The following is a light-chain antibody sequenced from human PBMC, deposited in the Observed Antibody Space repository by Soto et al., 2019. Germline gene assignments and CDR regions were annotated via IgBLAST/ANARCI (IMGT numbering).Light chain of an antibody. CDR3: CYRAGSGYAWV. V-gene: IGLV2-23*02. CDR2: EVS. Sequence: QSALTQPASVSGSPGQSITISCTGTSSDVGNYNLVSWYQQHPGKAPKLMIYEVSLRPSGVSNRFSGSKSGNSASLTISGLQAEDEADYYCCYRAGSGYAWVFGGGNQLTGL. CDR1: SSDVGNYNL. J-gene: IGLJ3*02.